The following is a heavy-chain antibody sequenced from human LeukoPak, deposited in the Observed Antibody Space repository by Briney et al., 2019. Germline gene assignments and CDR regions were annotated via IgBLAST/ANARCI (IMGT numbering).Heavy chain of an antibody. V-gene: IGHV3-23*01. D-gene: IGHD3-22*01. CDR1: GFTFTNFW. J-gene: IGHJ4*02. Sequence: GGSLRLSCAASGFTFTNFWMTWVRQAPGKGLEWVSTINNRDGGTYYADSVKGRFTISRDNSKNTLYLQMNSLRAEDTAVYYCAKHRFESGGYHSTDWGQGTLVTVSS. CDR3: AKHRFESGGYHSTD. CDR2: INNRDGGT.